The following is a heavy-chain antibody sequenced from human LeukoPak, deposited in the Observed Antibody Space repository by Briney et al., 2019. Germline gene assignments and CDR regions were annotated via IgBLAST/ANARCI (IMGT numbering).Heavy chain of an antibody. CDR1: GFTFSSYA. CDR3: AKDNRRHYTSGPNPDSLH. D-gene: IGHD6-19*01. Sequence: SGGSLRLSCAASGFTFSSYAMHWVRQPPGKGLEWVSGISWNSGSIDYADSVKGRFTISRDNAKNSLYLQMNSLRVEDTAFYYCAKDNRRHYTSGPNPDSLHWGQGALVTASS. V-gene: IGHV3-9*01. J-gene: IGHJ4*02. CDR2: ISWNSGSI.